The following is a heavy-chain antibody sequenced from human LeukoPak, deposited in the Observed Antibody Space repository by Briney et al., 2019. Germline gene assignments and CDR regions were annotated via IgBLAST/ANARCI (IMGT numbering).Heavy chain of an antibody. Sequence: GSLRLSCAASGFTFSRYDMHWVRQPTGKGLEWVSAIGSAGDTYYSGSVKGRFTISRENAKNSLYLQMNSLRAGDTAVYYCARLMTTGTTALNWYFDLWGRGTLVTVSS. CDR3: ARLMTTGTTALNWYFDL. J-gene: IGHJ2*01. CDR2: IGSAGDT. D-gene: IGHD4-17*01. V-gene: IGHV3-13*04. CDR1: GFTFSRYD.